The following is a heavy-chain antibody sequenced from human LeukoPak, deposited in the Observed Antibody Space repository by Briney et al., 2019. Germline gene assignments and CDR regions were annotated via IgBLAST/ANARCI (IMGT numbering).Heavy chain of an antibody. CDR1: GFTFSSYA. D-gene: IGHD2-21*01. CDR3: AKDRGDHIAYPPHWYFDL. J-gene: IGHJ2*01. CDR2: ISGSGGRT. V-gene: IGHV3-23*01. Sequence: GGSLRLSCAASGFTFSSYAMTWVRQAPGKGLEWVSGISGSGGRTYYADSVKGRFTISRDNSRNSLYLQMNSLRADDTAVYYCAKDRGDHIAYPPHWYFDLWGRGTLVTVSS.